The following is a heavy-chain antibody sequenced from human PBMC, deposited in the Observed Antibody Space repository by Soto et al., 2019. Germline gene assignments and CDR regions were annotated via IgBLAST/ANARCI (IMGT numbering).Heavy chain of an antibody. Sequence: SETLSLTCTVSGGSISSYYWSWIRQPPWKGLEWIGYIYYSGSTNYNPSLKSRVTISVDTSKNQFSLKLSSVTAADTAVYYCARAISYYDFRSGQPYNMDVWGKGTRFTASS. D-gene: IGHD3-3*01. CDR2: IYYSGST. CDR1: GGSISSYY. V-gene: IGHV4-59*01. J-gene: IGHJ6*03. CDR3: ARAISYYDFRSGQPYNMDV.